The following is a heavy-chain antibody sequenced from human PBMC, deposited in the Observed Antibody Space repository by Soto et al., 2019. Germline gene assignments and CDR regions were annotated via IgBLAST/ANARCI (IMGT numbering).Heavy chain of an antibody. CDR1: GFTFSTYA. CDR3: AKPGYCSGGSCYSQVAGVCYEY. J-gene: IGHJ4*02. D-gene: IGHD2-15*01. V-gene: IGHV3-23*01. CDR2: ISGTGNRT. Sequence: EVQLLESGGGLVQPGGSLRLSCTASGFTFSTYAMSWVRQAPGKGLECVSDISGTGNRTYYSDSVKGRFTISRDNAKNTLYLQMNSLRAEDTATYYCAKPGYCSGGSCYSQVAGVCYEYWGQGTLVTVSS.